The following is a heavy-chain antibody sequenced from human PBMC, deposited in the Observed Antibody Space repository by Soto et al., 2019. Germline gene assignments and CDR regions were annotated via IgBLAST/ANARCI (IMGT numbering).Heavy chain of an antibody. Sequence: QLQLQESGPGLVKPSETLSLTCTVSGGSISSSSYYWGWIRQPPGKGLEWIGSIYYSGSTYYNPSLKSRVTISVDTSKNQFSLKLSSVTAADTAVYYCARLGWLQEGFDYWGQGTLVTVSS. J-gene: IGHJ4*02. CDR2: IYYSGST. D-gene: IGHD5-12*01. CDR3: ARLGWLQEGFDY. V-gene: IGHV4-39*01. CDR1: GGSISSSSYY.